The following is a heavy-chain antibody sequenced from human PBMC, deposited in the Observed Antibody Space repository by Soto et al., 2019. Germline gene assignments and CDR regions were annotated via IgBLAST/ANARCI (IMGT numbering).Heavy chain of an antibody. CDR1: GYSFTSYW. CDR3: ARNLEGGSKHRGDWFDP. J-gene: IGHJ5*02. Sequence: GESLKISCKGSGYSFTSYWIGWVRQMPGKGLEWMGIIYPGDSDTRYSPSFQGQVTISADKSISTAYLQWSSLKASDTAMYYCARNLEGGSKHRGDWFDPWGQGTLVTVSS. V-gene: IGHV5-51*01. CDR2: IYPGDSDT. D-gene: IGHD2-15*01.